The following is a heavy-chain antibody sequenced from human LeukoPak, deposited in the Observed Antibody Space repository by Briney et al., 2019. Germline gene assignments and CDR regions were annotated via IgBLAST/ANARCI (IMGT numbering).Heavy chain of an antibody. D-gene: IGHD5-18*01. J-gene: IGHJ6*02. CDR3: ARVRGVDTAMVYGVDV. CDR1: GGSISSYY. V-gene: IGHV4-59*01. Sequence: SETLSLTCTVSGGSISSYYWSWIRQPPGKGLEWIGYIYYSGSTNYNPSLKSRVTISVDTSKNQFSLKLSSVTAADTAVYYCARVRGVDTAMVYGVDVWGQGTTVTVSS. CDR2: IYYSGST.